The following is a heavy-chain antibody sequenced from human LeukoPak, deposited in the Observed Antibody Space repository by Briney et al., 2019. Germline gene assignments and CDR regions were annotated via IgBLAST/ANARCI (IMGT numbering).Heavy chain of an antibody. J-gene: IGHJ4*02. V-gene: IGHV3-23*01. CDR1: GFTFSSYD. CDR2: ISGSGGST. Sequence: GGSLTLTCTASGFTFSSYDMNWVRQAPGKGLEWVADISGSGGSTYYADSEKGLFTISRDNSKNTLYLQMHSLSAEDTAVYYCAEESYDDCSGYCSRLIETRHFDYWGRGT. CDR3: AEESYDDCSGYCSRLIETRHFDY. D-gene: IGHD3-22*01.